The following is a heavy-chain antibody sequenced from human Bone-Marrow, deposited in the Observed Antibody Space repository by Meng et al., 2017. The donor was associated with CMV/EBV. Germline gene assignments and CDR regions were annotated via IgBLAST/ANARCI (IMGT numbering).Heavy chain of an antibody. V-gene: IGHV1-2*02. CDR2: INPNSGGT. CDR3: ARIRDGYNYFDD. D-gene: IGHD5-24*01. CDR1: GYTFTGYY. Sequence: ASVKVSCKASGYTFTGYYMHWVRQAPGQGLEWMGWINPNSGGTNYAQKFQGRVTMTRDTSISTAYMELSRLRSDDTAVCYGARIRDGYNYFDDWGQGTLVTVSS. J-gene: IGHJ4*02.